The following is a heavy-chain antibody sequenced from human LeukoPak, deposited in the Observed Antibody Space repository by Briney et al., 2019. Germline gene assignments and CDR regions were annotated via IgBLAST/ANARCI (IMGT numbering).Heavy chain of an antibody. Sequence: SETLSLTCGVYGGSLSDYYWGWIRQPPRKGLGRIGEINHSGSTNYNPSLKSRFTISVDTSKNQFSLNLSSVTAADTAVYYCARSCRVSASFLHWGQGTLVTVSS. CDR2: INHSGST. J-gene: IGHJ4*02. D-gene: IGHD2-8*01. CDR1: GGSLSDYY. CDR3: ARSCRVSASFLH. V-gene: IGHV4-34*01.